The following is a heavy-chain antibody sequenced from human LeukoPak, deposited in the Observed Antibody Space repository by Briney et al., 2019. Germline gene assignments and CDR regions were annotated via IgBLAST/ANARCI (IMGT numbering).Heavy chain of an antibody. CDR1: GFTFNNYA. D-gene: IGHD4-17*01. V-gene: IGHV3-23*01. CDR2: ISGGGGST. CDR3: ARRSAAQAFDY. J-gene: IGHJ4*02. Sequence: GGSLRLSCAASGFTFNNYAMSWVRQAPGKGLEWVSTISGGGGSTYYAYYGDSVRGRFTLSRDNSKNTLYLQMNSLRAEDTAIYYCARRSAAQAFDYWGQGTLVTVSS.